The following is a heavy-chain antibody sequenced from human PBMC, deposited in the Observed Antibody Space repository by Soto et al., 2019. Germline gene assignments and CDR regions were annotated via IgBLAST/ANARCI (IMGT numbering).Heavy chain of an antibody. D-gene: IGHD6-13*01. V-gene: IGHV1-8*01. CDR1: GYTFTSYD. J-gene: IGHJ6*03. CDR3: ARVGNWVFSVSNYYDHMDF. Sequence: ASVRVSCKASGYTFTSYDINWVRQATGQGLERMGWMNPNSDNTGYAQKFQGRVTMTRNTSISTAYMELSSLRSEDTAVYYCARVGNWVFSVSNYYDHMDFWSKGTTDTGSS. CDR2: MNPNSDNT.